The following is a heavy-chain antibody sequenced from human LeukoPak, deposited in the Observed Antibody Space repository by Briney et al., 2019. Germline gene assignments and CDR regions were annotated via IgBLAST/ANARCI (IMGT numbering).Heavy chain of an antibody. J-gene: IGHJ4*02. CDR1: GFTFRSYA. CDR2: ISYDGSNK. Sequence: GGSLRLSCAASGFTFRSYAMHWVRQAPGKGLEWVAVISYDGSNKYYADSVKGRFTISRDNSKNTLYLQMNSLRAEDTAVYYCARDPSSPVLRFLEWLSPSFFDYWGQGTLVTVSS. CDR3: ARDPSSPVLRFLEWLSPSFFDY. V-gene: IGHV3-30*04. D-gene: IGHD3-3*01.